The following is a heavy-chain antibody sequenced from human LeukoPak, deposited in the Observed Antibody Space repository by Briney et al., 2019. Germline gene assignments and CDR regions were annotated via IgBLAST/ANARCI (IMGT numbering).Heavy chain of an antibody. CDR1: GFTFSSYA. D-gene: IGHD6-13*01. J-gene: IGHJ4*02. CDR2: ISGSGGST. V-gene: IGHV3-23*01. Sequence: PGGSLRLSCAASGFTFSSYAMSWVRQAPGKGLEWVSAISGSGGSTYYADSVKGRFTISRDNPKNTLYLQMNSLRAEDTAVYYCAKDRVVGSSWYYFDYWGQGTLVTVSS. CDR3: AKDRVVGSSWYYFDY.